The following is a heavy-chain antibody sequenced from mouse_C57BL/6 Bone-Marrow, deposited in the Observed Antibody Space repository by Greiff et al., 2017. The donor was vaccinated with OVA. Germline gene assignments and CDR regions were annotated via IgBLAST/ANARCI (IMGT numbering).Heavy chain of an antibody. J-gene: IGHJ3*01. CDR2: FDPSAGYP. CDR1: GSTFPSYW. V-gene: IGHV1-50*01. D-gene: IGHD1-1*01. CDR3: ARDVYYGSSFAY. Sequence: QVQLQQPGAELLKPGASVKLSCKASGSTFPSYWMQWVKQRPGQGLEWTGEFDPSAGYPNYNQKFKGKATLTVDTSSSTAYMQLSSLTSEDSAVYYCARDVYYGSSFAYWGQGTLVTVSA.